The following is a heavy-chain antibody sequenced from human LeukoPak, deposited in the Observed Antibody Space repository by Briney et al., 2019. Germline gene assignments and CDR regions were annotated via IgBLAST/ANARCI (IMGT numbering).Heavy chain of an antibody. CDR3: ARDLGHCSTGACYSTYLDY. Sequence: GSLRLSCVVSGFSFSTYGMHWVRQAPGKELEWVALLWYDGVIQYYPDSVKGRFTISRDSSTNTVYLQMDSLRVEDTAVYYCARDLGHCSTGACYSTYLDYWGQGTLVTVSS. J-gene: IGHJ4*02. V-gene: IGHV3-33*01. D-gene: IGHD2-15*01. CDR2: LWYDGVIQ. CDR1: GFSFSTYG.